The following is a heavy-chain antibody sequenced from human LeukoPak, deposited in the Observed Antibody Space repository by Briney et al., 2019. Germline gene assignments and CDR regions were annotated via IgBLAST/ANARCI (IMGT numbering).Heavy chain of an antibody. V-gene: IGHV4-59*01. CDR3: ARDMWFGELFHWFDP. D-gene: IGHD3-10*01. Sequence: PSETLSLTCTVSGGSISSYYWSWIRQPPGKGLEWIGYIYYSGSTNYNPSLKSRVTISVDTSKNQFSLKLSSVTAADTAVYYCARDMWFGELFHWFDPWGQGTLVTVSS. J-gene: IGHJ5*02. CDR1: GGSISSYY. CDR2: IYYSGST.